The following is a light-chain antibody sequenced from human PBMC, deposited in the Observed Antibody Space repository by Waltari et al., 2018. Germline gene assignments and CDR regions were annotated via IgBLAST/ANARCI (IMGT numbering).Light chain of an antibody. CDR3: NSRDSSGNHVV. CDR2: GKN. V-gene: IGLV3-19*01. Sequence: SSELTQDPAVSVALGPTVRITCQGDSLRSYYASWYQQKQGPAPVLVIYGKNNRPPGIPDRFSGSSSGNTASLTITGAQAEDEADYYCNSRDSSGNHVVFGGGTKLTVL. J-gene: IGLJ2*01. CDR1: SLRSYY.